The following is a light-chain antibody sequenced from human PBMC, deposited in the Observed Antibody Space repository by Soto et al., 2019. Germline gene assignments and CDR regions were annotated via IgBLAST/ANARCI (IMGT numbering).Light chain of an antibody. J-gene: IGKJ2*01. V-gene: IGKV1-39*01. CDR3: PQSYNSPPYT. Sequence: DIQMTQSPSSLSASVGDRVTITCRASQSISNYLNWYQQKPGKAPKLLIFAASSLPSGVPSRFSGSGSGTDFTLTISSLQPEDFATYYCPQSYNSPPYTFGQGTKLEIK. CDR1: QSISNY. CDR2: AAS.